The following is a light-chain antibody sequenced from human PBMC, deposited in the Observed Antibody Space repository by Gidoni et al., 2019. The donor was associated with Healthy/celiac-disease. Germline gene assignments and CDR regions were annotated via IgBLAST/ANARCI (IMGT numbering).Light chain of an antibody. CDR1: QSISSY. J-gene: IGKJ1*01. CDR3: QQSYSTSWT. V-gene: IGKV1-39*01. Sequence: DLQITHSPSSLSASVGDRVTITCRASQSISSYLNWYQQKPGKAPKLLIYAASSLQSGVPSRFSGSGSGTDFTLTISSLQPEDFATYYCQQSYSTSWTFGQGTKVEIK. CDR2: AAS.